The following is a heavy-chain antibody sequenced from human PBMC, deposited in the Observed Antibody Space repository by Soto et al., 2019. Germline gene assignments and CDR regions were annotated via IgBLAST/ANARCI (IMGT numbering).Heavy chain of an antibody. CDR3: ARDDRRSSGWEDFEI. J-gene: IGHJ3*02. Sequence: QVQLVQSGAEVKKPGSSVKVSCKASGGTFSSYAISWVRQAPGQGLEWMGGIIPIFGTANYAKNFQGRVTITADQSPSTAYMELSSLTSEDTAVYYCARDDRRSSGWEDFEIWGQGTMVTVAS. CDR2: IIPIFGTA. V-gene: IGHV1-69*01. CDR1: GGTFSSYA. D-gene: IGHD6-19*01.